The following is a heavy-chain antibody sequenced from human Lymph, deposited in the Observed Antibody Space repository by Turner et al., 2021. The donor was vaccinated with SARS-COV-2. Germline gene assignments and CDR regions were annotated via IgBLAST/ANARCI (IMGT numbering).Heavy chain of an antibody. Sequence: QVQLVESVGGLVKPGGSLRLSCSASGFTFSDYFMSWIRQAQGKGLEWVSYISSSSTYTNYADSVKGRFTISRDNAKNSLYLQMNSLRAEDTAVYYCARPGGPYYYYGMDVWGQGTTVTVSS. J-gene: IGHJ6*02. CDR1: GFTFSDYF. D-gene: IGHD3-16*01. CDR2: ISSSSTYT. V-gene: IGHV3-11*06. CDR3: ARPGGPYYYYGMDV.